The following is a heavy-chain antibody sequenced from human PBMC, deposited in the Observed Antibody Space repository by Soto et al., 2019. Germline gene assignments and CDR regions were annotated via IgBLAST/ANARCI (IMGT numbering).Heavy chain of an antibody. CDR1: GGSISSYY. V-gene: IGHV4-59*08. J-gene: IGHJ4*02. D-gene: IGHD3-16*01. CDR3: GRRYGFFLDS. Sequence: PSETLSLTCTVSGGSISSYYWSWIRQPPGKGLEWIGYIYYSGSTNYNPSLKSRVTISVDTSKNQFSLKLSSVTAADTAVYYCGRRYGFFLDSGGQGPLVPVSS. CDR2: IYYSGST.